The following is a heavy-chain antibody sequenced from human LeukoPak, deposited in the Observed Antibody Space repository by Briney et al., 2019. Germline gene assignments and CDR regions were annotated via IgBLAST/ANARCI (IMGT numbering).Heavy chain of an antibody. J-gene: IGHJ6*02. D-gene: IGHD4-17*01. CDR1: DGSISSGDYY. CDR2: IYCSGST. V-gene: IGHV4-30-4*01. CDR3: ARDRTADGMDV. Sequence: SETLSLTCTVSDGSISSGDYYWSWIRQPPGKGLEWIGYIYCSGSTYYNPSLKSRVTISVDTSKNQFSLKLSSVTAADTAVYYCARDRTADGMDVWGQGTTVTVSS.